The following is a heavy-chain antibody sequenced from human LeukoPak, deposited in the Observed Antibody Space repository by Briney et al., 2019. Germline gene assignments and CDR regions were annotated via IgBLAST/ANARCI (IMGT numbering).Heavy chain of an antibody. V-gene: IGHV1-69*13. CDR3: ARMEGNWFDP. J-gene: IGHJ5*02. CDR1: EGTFSSYA. D-gene: IGHD3-3*01. CDR2: IIPIFGTA. Sequence: SVKVSCKASEGTFSSYAISWVRQAPGQGLEWMGGIIPIFGTANYAQKFQGRVTITADESTSTAYMELSSLRSGDMAVYYCARMEGNWFDPWGQGTLVTVSS.